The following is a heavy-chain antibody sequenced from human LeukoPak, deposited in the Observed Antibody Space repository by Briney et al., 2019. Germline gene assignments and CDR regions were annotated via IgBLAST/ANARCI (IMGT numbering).Heavy chain of an antibody. J-gene: IGHJ4*02. CDR2: INQDASVQ. Sequence: PGWSLRLSCAASGFTFSASWMTWVRQAPGKGLDGVASINQDASVQHLVDFVKGRFAISSDNAKNSLYLQMNSLRDDDTAIYYCARNRAAPEDWGQGTLVTASS. CDR3: ARNRAAPED. CDR1: GFTFSASW. V-gene: IGHV3-7*01. D-gene: IGHD1-14*01.